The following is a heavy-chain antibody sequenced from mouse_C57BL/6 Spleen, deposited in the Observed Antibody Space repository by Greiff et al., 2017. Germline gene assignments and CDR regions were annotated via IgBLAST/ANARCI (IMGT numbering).Heavy chain of an antibody. CDR3: SYGWFAY. D-gene: IGHD1-1*01. J-gene: IGHJ3*01. V-gene: IGHV1-82*01. Sequence: FQLQQSGPELVKPGASVKISCTASGYAFSSSWMNWVKQRPGKGLEWIGRIYPGDGDTNYNGKFKGKATLTADKSSSTAYMQLSSLTSEDSAIYFCSYGWFAYWGQGTLVTVSA. CDR1: GYAFSSSW. CDR2: IYPGDGDT.